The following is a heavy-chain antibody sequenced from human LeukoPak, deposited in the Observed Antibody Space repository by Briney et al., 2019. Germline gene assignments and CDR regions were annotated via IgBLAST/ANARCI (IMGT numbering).Heavy chain of an antibody. J-gene: IGHJ4*02. V-gene: IGHV3-23*01. Sequence: PGGSLRLSCVASGFTFSSYAMSWVRQAPGKGPEWVSVISGSGDSTYYADSVKGRFTFSRDNSKNTLYLQMNSLRAEDTAVYYCAKTYNWNYDYWGQGTLVTVSS. CDR1: GFTFSSYA. CDR3: AKTYNWNYDY. D-gene: IGHD1-7*01. CDR2: ISGSGDST.